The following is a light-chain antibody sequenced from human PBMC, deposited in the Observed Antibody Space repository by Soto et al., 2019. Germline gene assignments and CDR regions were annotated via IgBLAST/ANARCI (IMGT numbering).Light chain of an antibody. J-gene: IGKJ1*01. Sequence: EIVLTQSPGTLSLSPGERATLSCRASQSVSSIYLAWYQQKPGQAPRVLIYGASSRATGIPDRFSGSGFGTDFTLTICRLEPEDVAVFYCQQYGSSPVTFGQGTKVQIK. CDR3: QQYGSSPVT. CDR2: GAS. V-gene: IGKV3-20*01. CDR1: QSVSSIY.